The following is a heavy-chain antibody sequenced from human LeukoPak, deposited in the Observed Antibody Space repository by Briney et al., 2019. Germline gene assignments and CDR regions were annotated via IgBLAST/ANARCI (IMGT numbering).Heavy chain of an antibody. D-gene: IGHD5-18*01. CDR2: IYHSGST. CDR1: GGSISSSNW. J-gene: IGHJ6*03. V-gene: IGHV4-4*02. CDR3: AREGRYRYGYNEYHLYMDI. Sequence: PSGTLSLTCAVSGGSISSSNWWSWVRQPPGKGLEWIGEIYHSGSTNYNPSLKSRVTISVDTSKNQFSLKLSSVTAAETAVYYCAREGRYRYGYNEYHLYMDIWGKGTTVTVSS.